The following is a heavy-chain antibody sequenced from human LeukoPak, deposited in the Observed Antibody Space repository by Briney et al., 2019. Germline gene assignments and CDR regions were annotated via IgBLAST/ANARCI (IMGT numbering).Heavy chain of an antibody. CDR1: GGSISSSSYY. D-gene: IGHD3-22*01. Sequence: PSETLSLTCTVSGGSISSSSYYWGWIRQPPGKGLEWIGSIYYSGSTYYNPSLKSRVTISVDTSKNQSSLKLSSVTAADTAVYYCARLPTMIVWEFDYWGQGTLVTVSS. CDR2: IYYSGST. J-gene: IGHJ4*02. V-gene: IGHV4-39*01. CDR3: ARLPTMIVWEFDY.